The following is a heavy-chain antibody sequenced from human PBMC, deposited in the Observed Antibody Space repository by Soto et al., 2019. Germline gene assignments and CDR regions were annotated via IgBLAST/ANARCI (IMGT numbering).Heavy chain of an antibody. CDR1: GGSIVDYY. D-gene: IGHD1-7*01. CDR2: IYYTGNT. J-gene: IGHJ5*02. V-gene: IGHV4-59*01. CDR3: ARDVNRWELRGFFDP. Sequence: SETLSLTCSVSGGSIVDYYWSWIRQPPGKGLEWIGFIYYTGNTRYNPSLGSRVTISLDTSKNQFPLKLTSATAADTAFYYCARDVNRWELRGFFDPWGRGALVTVSS.